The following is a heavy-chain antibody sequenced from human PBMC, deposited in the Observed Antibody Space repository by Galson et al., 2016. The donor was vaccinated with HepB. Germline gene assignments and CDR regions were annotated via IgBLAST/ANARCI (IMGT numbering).Heavy chain of an antibody. CDR3: ATPVGGRGGSRYGMDV. CDR2: INPNSGGT. J-gene: IGHJ6*02. CDR1: GYTLTSYY. Sequence: SVKVSCKASGYTLTSYYIHWVRQAPGQGLEWMGRINPNSGGTNYAQKFQDRVTVTRDTSISTAYMELNRLRSDGTAVYYCATPVGGRGGSRYGMDVWGQGTTVTVSS. V-gene: IGHV1-2*06. D-gene: IGHD2-15*01.